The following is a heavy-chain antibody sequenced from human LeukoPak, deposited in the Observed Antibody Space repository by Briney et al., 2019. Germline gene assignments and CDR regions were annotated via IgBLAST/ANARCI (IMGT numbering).Heavy chain of an antibody. CDR1: GFAFSSYW. CDR2: IKDDGNYA. CDR3: AGDPF. J-gene: IGHJ4*02. Sequence: GGSLRLSCAASGFAFSSYWMNWVRQAPGKGLEWVANIKDDGNYAYYSDSVKGRFTISRDNAKRSLYLQMNGLRAEDTAVYYCAGDPFWGQGSLVTVCS. V-gene: IGHV3-7*01.